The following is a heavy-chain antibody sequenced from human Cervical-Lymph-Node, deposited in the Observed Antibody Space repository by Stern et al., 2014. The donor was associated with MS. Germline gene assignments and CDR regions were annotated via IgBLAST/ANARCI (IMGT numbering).Heavy chain of an antibody. D-gene: IGHD3-9*01. J-gene: IGHJ3*02. Sequence: EVHLVESGGGLVQPGRSLRLSCAVSGFTFDDYAMHWVRQAPGKGLEWVSRISWNGGNIGYGDSVKGRFTISRDNAKNSLYLQMNSLIPEDTALYYCAKDRIPDYDILTGYWGDAFDIWGQGTMVTVSS. CDR3: AKDRIPDYDILTGYWGDAFDI. CDR2: ISWNGGNI. CDR1: GFTFDDYA. V-gene: IGHV3-9*01.